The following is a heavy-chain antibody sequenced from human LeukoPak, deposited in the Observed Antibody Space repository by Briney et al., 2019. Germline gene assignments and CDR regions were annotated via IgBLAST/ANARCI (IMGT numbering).Heavy chain of an antibody. CDR3: ARVALTVAETEDY. J-gene: IGHJ4*02. CDR2: ISSSVNTI. Sequence: GESLRLSCVASGFTFSSYEMNWVRQAQGKGLEWVSYISSSVNTIYYADSVKGRFTISRDNAKKSLYLQMNSLRVEDTGVYYCARVALTVAETEDYWGQGTLVTVSS. CDR1: GFTFSSYE. V-gene: IGHV3-48*03. D-gene: IGHD3-3*02.